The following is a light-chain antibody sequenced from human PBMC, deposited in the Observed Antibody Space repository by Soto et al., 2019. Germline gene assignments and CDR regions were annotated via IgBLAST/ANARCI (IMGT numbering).Light chain of an antibody. CDR3: SSYTGSSTPLV. J-gene: IGLJ2*01. CDR2: DVS. V-gene: IGLV2-14*01. Sequence: QSALTQPASVSGSPGQSITISCTGISSDVGGYNYVSWYQQHPGKAPKLMIYDVSNRPSGVSNRFSGSKSGNTASLTISGLQAEDEADYYCSSYTGSSTPLVFGGGTKLTVL. CDR1: SSDVGGYNY.